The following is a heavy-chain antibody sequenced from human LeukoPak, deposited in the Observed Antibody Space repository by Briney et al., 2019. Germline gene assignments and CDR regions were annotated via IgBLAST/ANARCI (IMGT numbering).Heavy chain of an antibody. CDR1: RFTFTTYA. Sequence: GGSLRLSCAASRFTFTTYAMSWVRQAPGKGLEWVSSISGSGGSTNYADSVKGRFTISRDNSRNTVSLQMNSLRAEDTAIYYCAKGHIDSGGYYYFDQWGQGTLVTVSS. D-gene: IGHD3-22*01. CDR3: AKGHIDSGGYYYFDQ. V-gene: IGHV3-23*01. J-gene: IGHJ4*02. CDR2: ISGSGGST.